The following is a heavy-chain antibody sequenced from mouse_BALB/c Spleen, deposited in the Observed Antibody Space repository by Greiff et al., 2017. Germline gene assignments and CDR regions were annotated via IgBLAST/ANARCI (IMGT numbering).Heavy chain of an antibody. CDR3: AKGDMDY. CDR1: GYSITSDYA. J-gene: IGHJ4*01. Sequence: EVQLQQSGPGLVKPSQSLSLTCTVTGYSITSDYAWNWIRQFPGNKLEWMGYISYSGSTSYNPSLKSRISITRDTSKNQFFLQLNSVTTEDTATYYCAKGDMDYWGQGTSVTVSS. V-gene: IGHV3-2*02. CDR2: ISYSGST.